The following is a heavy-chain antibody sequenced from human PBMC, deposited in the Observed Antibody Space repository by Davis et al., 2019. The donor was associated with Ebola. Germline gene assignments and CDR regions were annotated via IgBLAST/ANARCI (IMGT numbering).Heavy chain of an antibody. CDR3: ARGPSGSSPGYAFDI. CDR2: ISSSSSYI. Sequence: GESLKISCAASGFTFSSYSMNWVRQAPGKGLEWVSSISSSSSYIYYADSVKGRFTISRDNAKNSLYLQMNSLRAEDTAVYYCARGPSGSSPGYAFDIWGQGTMVTVSS. J-gene: IGHJ3*02. V-gene: IGHV3-21*01. D-gene: IGHD1-26*01. CDR1: GFTFSSYS.